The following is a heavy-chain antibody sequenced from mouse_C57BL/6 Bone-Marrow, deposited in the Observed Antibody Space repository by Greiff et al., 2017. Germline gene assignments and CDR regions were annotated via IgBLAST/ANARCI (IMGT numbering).Heavy chain of an antibody. J-gene: IGHJ2*01. V-gene: IGHV1-36*01. CDR2: VYPYNGGT. CDR1: GFTFTDYY. Sequence: VQLKESGPVLVKPGPSVKISCKASGFTFTDYYMHWVKQSHGKSLEWIGLVYPYNGGTSYNQKFKGKATLTVDTSSRTAYMELNSLTSEDSAVYYCARELTYDGYPFDYWGQGTTLTVSS. CDR3: ARELTYDGYPFDY. D-gene: IGHD2-3*01.